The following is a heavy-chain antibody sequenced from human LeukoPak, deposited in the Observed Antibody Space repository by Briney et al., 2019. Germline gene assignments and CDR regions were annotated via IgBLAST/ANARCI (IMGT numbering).Heavy chain of an antibody. CDR1: GGSISSGVHY. D-gene: IGHD4-17*01. CDR2: IYYSGNT. Sequence: SSETLSLTCTVSGGSISSGVHYWSWIRQPPGKGLEWIGYIYYSGNTYYNPSLKNRVTISIDTSKNQFSLKLSSVTAADTAVYYCASRDTTSYWYFDLWGRGTLVTVSS. J-gene: IGHJ2*01. V-gene: IGHV4-30-4*01. CDR3: ASRDTTSYWYFDL.